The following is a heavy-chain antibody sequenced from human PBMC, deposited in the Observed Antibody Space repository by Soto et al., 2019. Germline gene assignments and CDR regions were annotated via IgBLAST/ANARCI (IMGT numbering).Heavy chain of an antibody. J-gene: IGHJ6*03. D-gene: IGHD2-2*02. CDR2: IYYSGST. Sequence: SETLSLTCTVSGGSISSYYWSWIRQPPGKGLERIGYIYYSGSTNYNPSLKSRVTISVDTSKNQFSLKLSSVTAADTAVYYCSGGRPAAIRRRDYYYYMDVWGKGTTVTVSS. CDR1: GGSISSYY. V-gene: IGHV4-59*01. CDR3: SGGRPAAIRRRDYYYYMDV.